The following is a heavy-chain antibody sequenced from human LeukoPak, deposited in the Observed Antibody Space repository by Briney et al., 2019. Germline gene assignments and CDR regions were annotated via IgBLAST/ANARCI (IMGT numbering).Heavy chain of an antibody. CDR1: GFTLSSYA. CDR2: ISTSGDST. Sequence: GGSLRLSCAASGFTLSSYAMTWVRQAPGKGLEWVSAISTSGDSTYYADSVRGRFTISRDNSKNTLYLQMTSLRAEDTAVYYCARKVYHRFDYWGQGTLVTVSS. V-gene: IGHV3-23*01. J-gene: IGHJ4*02. D-gene: IGHD2-2*01. CDR3: ARKVYHRFDY.